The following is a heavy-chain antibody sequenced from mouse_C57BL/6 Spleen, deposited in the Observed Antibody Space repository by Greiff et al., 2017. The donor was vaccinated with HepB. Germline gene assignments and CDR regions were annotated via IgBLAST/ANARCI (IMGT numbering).Heavy chain of an antibody. D-gene: IGHD4-1*01. Sequence: EVKLMESEGGLVQPGSSMKLSCTASGFTFSDYYMAWVRQVPEKGLEWVANINYDGSSTYYLDSLKSRFIISRDNAKNILYLQMSSLKSEDTATYYCARDRNWDEGYFDVWGTGTTVTVSS. CDR3: ARDRNWDEGYFDV. J-gene: IGHJ1*03. V-gene: IGHV5-16*01. CDR1: GFTFSDYY. CDR2: INYDGSST.